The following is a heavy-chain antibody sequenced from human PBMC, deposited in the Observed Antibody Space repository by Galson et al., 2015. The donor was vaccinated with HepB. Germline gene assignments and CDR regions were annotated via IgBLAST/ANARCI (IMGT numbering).Heavy chain of an antibody. D-gene: IGHD2-2*01. CDR3: AKSGLSGPIPAAVDY. CDR1: GFIFSSHA. CDR2: ISSSGGGT. J-gene: IGHJ4*02. Sequence: LRLSCAASGFIFSSHAMSWLRQAPGKGLEWVSVISSSGGGTYYADSVRGRFTISRDNSKNTLYLQMKTLRVEDTAVYYCAKSGLSGPIPAAVDYWGQGTLVTVSS. V-gene: IGHV3-23*01.